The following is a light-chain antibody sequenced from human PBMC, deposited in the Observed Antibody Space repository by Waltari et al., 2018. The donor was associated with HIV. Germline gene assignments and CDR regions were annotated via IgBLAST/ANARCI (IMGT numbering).Light chain of an antibody. J-gene: IGLJ3*02. Sequence: QSALTQPASVSGSPGQLITISCTGTSSDVGTYNLVSGYQRRPGKAPKLIISEVSQRPAVVSKHFSGSKSANTAARTISGLQAEDEADYYCCSYAGSTNWVFGGGTKLTVL. CDR1: SSDVGTYNL. CDR2: EVS. V-gene: IGLV2-23*02. CDR3: CSYAGSTNWV.